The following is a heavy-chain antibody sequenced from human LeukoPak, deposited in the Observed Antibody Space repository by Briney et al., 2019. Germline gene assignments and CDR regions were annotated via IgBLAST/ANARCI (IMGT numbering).Heavy chain of an antibody. CDR2: IYSGGST. D-gene: IGHD3-22*01. J-gene: IGHJ1*01. CDR3: AKDYDSSDGPFQH. V-gene: IGHV3-53*01. Sequence: GGSLRLSCAASGFTVSSNYMSWVRQAPGKGLEWVSVIYSGGSTYYADSVKGRFTISRDNSENTLYLQMNSLRAEDTAVYYCAKDYDSSDGPFQHWGQGTLVTVSS. CDR1: GFTVSSNY.